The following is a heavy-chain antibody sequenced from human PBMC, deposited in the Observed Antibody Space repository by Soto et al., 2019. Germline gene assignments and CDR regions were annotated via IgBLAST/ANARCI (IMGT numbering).Heavy chain of an antibody. J-gene: IGHJ4*02. D-gene: IGHD2-21*02. Sequence: PSETLSLTCTVSGGSINSNNYYWSWIRQPPGKGLEWIGSIYYSGSTYYNPSLKSRVTISVDTSKNQFSLKLSSVTASDTAVFYCASRRVVVTGITDYSGQGTLVTVYS. CDR2: IYYSGST. CDR3: ASRRVVVTGITDY. CDR1: GGSINSNNYY. V-gene: IGHV4-39*01.